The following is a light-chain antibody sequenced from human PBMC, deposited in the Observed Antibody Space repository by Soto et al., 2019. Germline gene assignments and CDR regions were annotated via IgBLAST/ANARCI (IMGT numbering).Light chain of an antibody. J-gene: IGKJ1*01. CDR2: WAS. V-gene: IGKV4-1*01. CDR3: PQNYSTPWT. Sequence: DIVMTQSPDSLAVSLGERATINCKSSQSVLHSSNDKNFLTWYQQKPGQPPKLLIYWASTRESGVPDRFSGSGSGTDFTLTISSLQAEDVAVYYCPQNYSTPWTFGQGTKVEIK. CDR1: QSVLHSSNDKNF.